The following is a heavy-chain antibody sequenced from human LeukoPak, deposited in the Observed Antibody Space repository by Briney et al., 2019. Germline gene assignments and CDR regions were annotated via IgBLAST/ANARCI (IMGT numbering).Heavy chain of an antibody. CDR1: GFTFSRYD. CDR2: VAYDGINI. CDR3: ARVGTGIPRGGFDP. Sequence: SLRLSCAASGFTFSRYDMHWVRQAPGKGLEWVAQVAYDGINIHYGEFVNGRFTASRDNSKNTVYLQMNSLTTEDTAFYYCARVGTGIPRGGFDPWGQGTLVTVSS. V-gene: IGHV3-30*03. J-gene: IGHJ5*02. D-gene: IGHD2-21*01.